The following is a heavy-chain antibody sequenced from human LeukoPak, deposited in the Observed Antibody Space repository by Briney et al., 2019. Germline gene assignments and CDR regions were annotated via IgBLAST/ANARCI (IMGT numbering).Heavy chain of an antibody. CDR2: IDPSDSYT. J-gene: IGHJ4*02. V-gene: IGHV5-10-1*01. CDR3: ALSQGTTSTDYFDF. Sequence: GESLKISCQGSGYGFTSYLIGWVRQMPGKGLEWMGRIDPSDSYTNYSPSFQGHVTISADQSISTAYLQWSSLKASGTGVYYCALSQGTTSTDYFDFWGQGTLVTVSS. D-gene: IGHD1-7*01. CDR1: GYGFTSYL.